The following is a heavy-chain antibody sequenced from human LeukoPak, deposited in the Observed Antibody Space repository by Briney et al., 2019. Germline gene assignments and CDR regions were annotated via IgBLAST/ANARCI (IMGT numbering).Heavy chain of an antibody. J-gene: IGHJ4*02. Sequence: GGSLRLSCAASGFTVSSDYMSWVRQAPGKGLERLSVIYSGGSTYYTDSVKGRFTTSRDNSKNTLYLQMNSLRAEDTAMYYCARDCYTTGCYWGQGTLVTVSS. CDR3: ARDCYTTGCY. V-gene: IGHV3-66*01. D-gene: IGHD3-16*02. CDR1: GFTVSSDY. CDR2: IYSGGST.